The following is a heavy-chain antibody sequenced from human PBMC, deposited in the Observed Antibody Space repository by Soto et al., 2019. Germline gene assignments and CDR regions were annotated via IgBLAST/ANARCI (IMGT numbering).Heavy chain of an antibody. CDR1: GGTFSSYA. V-gene: IGHV1-69*01. D-gene: IGHD2-2*01. CDR2: IIPIFGTA. Sequence: QVQLVQSGAEVKKPGSSVKVSCKASGGTFSSYAISWVRQAPRQGLEWMGGIIPIFGTANYAQKFQGRVTITADESTSTAYMELSSLRSEDTAVYYCARGGLVPAAIGDHYYYYYGMDVWGQGTTVTVSS. CDR3: ARGGLVPAAIGDHYYYYYGMDV. J-gene: IGHJ6*02.